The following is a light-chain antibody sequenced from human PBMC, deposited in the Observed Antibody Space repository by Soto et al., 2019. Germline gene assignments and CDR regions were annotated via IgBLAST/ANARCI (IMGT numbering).Light chain of an antibody. V-gene: IGKV3-20*01. CDR3: QQYSASPRT. CDR2: SAS. Sequence: EIVLTQSPGTLSLSPGDRATLSCRASQTVTDNYLAWYHQKPHQPPRLLIHSASSRATGIPDRFSASGTGTDFTLTISRLEPEDFAVYYCQQYSASPRTFGQGTKVDIK. J-gene: IGKJ1*01. CDR1: QTVTDNY.